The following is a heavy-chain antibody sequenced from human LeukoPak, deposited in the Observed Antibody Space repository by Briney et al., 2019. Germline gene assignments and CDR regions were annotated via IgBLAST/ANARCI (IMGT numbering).Heavy chain of an antibody. Sequence: PSETLSLTCTVSGGSISSYYWSWIRQPPGKGLEWIGYIYYSGSTNYNPSLKSRVTISVDTSKNQFSLKLSSVTAADTAVYYCARDSAFSVDYWGQGTLVTVSS. V-gene: IGHV4-59*12. J-gene: IGHJ4*02. CDR2: IYYSGST. CDR3: ARDSAFSVDY. CDR1: GGSISSYY. D-gene: IGHD3-3*02.